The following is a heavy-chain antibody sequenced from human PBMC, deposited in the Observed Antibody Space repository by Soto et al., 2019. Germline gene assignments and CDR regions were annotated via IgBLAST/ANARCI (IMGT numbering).Heavy chain of an antibody. CDR3: AKTNYYDSSGYQHDAFAI. D-gene: IGHD3-22*01. CDR2: ISYDGSNK. Sequence: PGGSLRLSCAASGFTFSSYGMHWVRQAPGKGLEWVAVISYDGSNKYYADSVKGRFTISRDNSKNTLYLQMNSLRAEDTAVYYCAKTNYYDSSGYQHDAFAIWGQGTMVTVSS. CDR1: GFTFSSYG. V-gene: IGHV3-30*18. J-gene: IGHJ3*02.